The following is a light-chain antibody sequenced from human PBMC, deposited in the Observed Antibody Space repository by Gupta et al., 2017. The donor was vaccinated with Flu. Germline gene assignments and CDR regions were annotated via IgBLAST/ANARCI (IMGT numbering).Light chain of an antibody. Sequence: DIVMTQSPDSLAVSLGERATINCKSSQNILYSSNNNNYLAWYQQKPGQPPKLLIYWASTRESGVPDRFSGSGSGTEFTLTISSLQAEDVAVYYCQQYYSTPLTCGGGTKVEIK. V-gene: IGKV4-1*01. CDR1: QNILYSSNNNNY. CDR2: WAS. CDR3: QQYYSTPLT. J-gene: IGKJ4*01.